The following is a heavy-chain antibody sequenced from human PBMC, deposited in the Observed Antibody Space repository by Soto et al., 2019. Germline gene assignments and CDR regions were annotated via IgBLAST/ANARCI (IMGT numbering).Heavy chain of an antibody. Sequence: QGQLVQSGPEVKKPGASVKVSCKASGYTFTRYGTSWVRQSPGHGLEWMGWISGYNVDTNYAQKVKGRVTMTIDTSTSTSYMELRSLTSDDTAIYYCAKNCQLPYDYDGMDVWGQGTTVTVSS. CDR1: GYTFTRYG. D-gene: IGHD1-1*01. CDR3: AKNCQLPYDYDGMDV. CDR2: ISGYNVDT. V-gene: IGHV1-18*01. J-gene: IGHJ6*02.